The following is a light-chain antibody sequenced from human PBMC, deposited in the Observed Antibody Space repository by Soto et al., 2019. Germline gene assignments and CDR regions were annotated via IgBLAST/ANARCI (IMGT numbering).Light chain of an antibody. J-gene: IGLJ2*01. V-gene: IGLV1-40*01. CDR3: QSYDSSLSGVV. CDR2: GNS. Sequence: QSVLTQPPSVSGAPGQRVTISCTGSSSNIGAGYDVHWYQQLPGTAPKLLIYGNSNRPSGVPDRFSGYKSGTSASLAITGLQGEDEADYYCQSYDSSLSGVVFGGGTKLTVL. CDR1: SSNIGAGYD.